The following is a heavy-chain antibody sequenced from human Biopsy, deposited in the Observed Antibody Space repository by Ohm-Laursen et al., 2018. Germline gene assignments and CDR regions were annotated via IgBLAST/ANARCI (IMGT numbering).Heavy chain of an antibody. CDR1: GGSISSDW. Sequence: SDTLSLTCTVSGGSISSDWWSWIRQTPGKGLEWIGYVYYSGTTTYNPSLRSRVTISVDTSMNQISLRLQSVTAADTAIYYCARDRGYYSDRTVPGYFDLWGRGTLVTVSS. CDR2: VYYSGTT. D-gene: IGHD3-22*01. J-gene: IGHJ2*01. V-gene: IGHV4-59*01. CDR3: ARDRGYYSDRTVPGYFDL.